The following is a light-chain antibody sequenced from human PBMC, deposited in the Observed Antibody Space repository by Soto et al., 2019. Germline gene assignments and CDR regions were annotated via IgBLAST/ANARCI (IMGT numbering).Light chain of an antibody. Sequence: DAAMTQSPLSLPVTLGQPASISCSSSQSLIYKDGNTYLNWFQQRPGQSPRRLIYRVSNRDSAVPERCSGGGSGTYFTLKISRVEAEDVGVYYYMQCSHWAYTFGQRTKLAIK. CDR2: RVS. J-gene: IGKJ2*01. V-gene: IGKV2-30*01. CDR1: QSLIYKDGNTY. CDR3: MQCSHWAYT.